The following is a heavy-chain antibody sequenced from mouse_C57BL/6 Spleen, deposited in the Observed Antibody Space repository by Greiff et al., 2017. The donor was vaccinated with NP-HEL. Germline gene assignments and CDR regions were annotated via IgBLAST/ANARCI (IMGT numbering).Heavy chain of an antibody. Sequence: QVQLKESGPELVKPGASVKLSCKASGYTFTSYDINWVKQRPGQGLEWIGWIYPRDGSTKYNEKFKGKGTLTVNTSCSTAYMELHSLTSEDSAVYCCARGEDYDTDGFAYWGQGTLVTVSA. J-gene: IGHJ3*01. CDR3: ARGEDYDTDGFAY. CDR2: IYPRDGST. V-gene: IGHV1-85*01. D-gene: IGHD2-4*01. CDR1: GYTFTSYD.